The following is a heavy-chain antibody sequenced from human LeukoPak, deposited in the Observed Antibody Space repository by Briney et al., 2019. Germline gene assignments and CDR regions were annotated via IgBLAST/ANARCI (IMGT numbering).Heavy chain of an antibody. D-gene: IGHD6-13*01. V-gene: IGHV3-48*01. Sequence: GGSLRLSCAASGFTFSSYSMNWVRQAPGKGLEWVSYISSSSSTIYYADSVKGRFTISRDNAKNSLYLQMNSLRAEDTAVYYCARRGSRGVVYYYYYMDVWGKGTTVTVSS. CDR1: GFTFSSYS. CDR2: ISSSSSTI. J-gene: IGHJ6*03. CDR3: ARRGSRGVVYYYYYMDV.